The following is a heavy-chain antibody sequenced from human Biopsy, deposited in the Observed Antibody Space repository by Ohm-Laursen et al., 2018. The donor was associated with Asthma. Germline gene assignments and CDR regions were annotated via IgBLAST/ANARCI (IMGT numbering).Heavy chain of an antibody. CDR1: GFTFSSYG. CDR2: ISYDGSNK. D-gene: IGHD3-3*01. V-gene: IGHV3-30*03. Sequence: SLRLSCTASGFTFSSYGMHWVRQAPGKGLEWVAVISYDGSNKYYADSVKGRFTISRDNSKNTLYLQMNSLRAEDTAVYYCASQSSGPDFWSSYYYFDYWGQGTLVTVSS. CDR3: ASQSSGPDFWSSYYYFDY. J-gene: IGHJ4*02.